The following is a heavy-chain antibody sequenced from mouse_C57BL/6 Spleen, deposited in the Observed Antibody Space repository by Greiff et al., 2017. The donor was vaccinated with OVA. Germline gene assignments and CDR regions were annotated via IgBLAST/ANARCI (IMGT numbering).Heavy chain of an antibody. Sequence: EVKLVESGGGLVKPGGSLKLSCAASGFTFSDYGMHWVRQAPEKGLEWVAYISSGSSTIYYADTVKGRFTISRDNAKNTLFLQMTSLRSEDTAMYYCARERDYYGSSPWFAYWGQGTLVTVSA. CDR2: ISSGSSTI. D-gene: IGHD1-1*01. CDR1: GFTFSDYG. J-gene: IGHJ3*01. V-gene: IGHV5-17*01. CDR3: ARERDYYGSSPWFAY.